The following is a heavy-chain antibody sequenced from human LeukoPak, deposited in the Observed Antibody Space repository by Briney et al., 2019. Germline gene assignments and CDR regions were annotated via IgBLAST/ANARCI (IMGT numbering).Heavy chain of an antibody. Sequence: GGSLRLSCAASGFTFDDYAMHWVRQAPGKGLEWVSGISWNSGSIGYADSVKGRFTISRDNAKNSLYLQMNSLRAEDTALYYCARDIFTMVRGVVDYWGQGTLVTVSS. CDR3: ARDIFTMVRGVVDY. V-gene: IGHV3-9*01. CDR2: ISWNSGSI. J-gene: IGHJ4*02. CDR1: GFTFDDYA. D-gene: IGHD3-10*01.